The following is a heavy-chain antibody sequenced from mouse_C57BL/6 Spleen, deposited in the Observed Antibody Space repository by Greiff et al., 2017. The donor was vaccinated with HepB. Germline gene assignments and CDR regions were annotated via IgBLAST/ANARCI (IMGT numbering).Heavy chain of an antibody. Sequence: QVQLQQSGAELARPGASVKLSCKASGYTFTSYGISWVKRRTGQGLEWIGEIYPRSGNTYYNEKFKGKATLTADNSSSTAYMELRSLTSEDSAVYFCARGTIYYGNYDYWGQGTTLTVSS. CDR1: GYTFTSYG. J-gene: IGHJ2*01. CDR2: IYPRSGNT. V-gene: IGHV1-81*01. D-gene: IGHD2-1*01. CDR3: ARGTIYYGNYDY.